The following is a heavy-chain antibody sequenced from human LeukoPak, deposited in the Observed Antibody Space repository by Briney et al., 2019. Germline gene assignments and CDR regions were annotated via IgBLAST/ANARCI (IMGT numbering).Heavy chain of an antibody. Sequence: SETLSLTCIVSGGSISSYYWSWIRQPPGKGLEWIGYIYHSGSTNYKPSLKSRVTISVDTSKNQFSLKLSSVTAADTAVYYCARHGPPRAGWGRKYYYMDVWGKGTTVTVSS. D-gene: IGHD3-16*01. J-gene: IGHJ6*03. V-gene: IGHV4-59*08. CDR2: IYHSGST. CDR1: GGSISSYY. CDR3: ARHGPPRAGWGRKYYYMDV.